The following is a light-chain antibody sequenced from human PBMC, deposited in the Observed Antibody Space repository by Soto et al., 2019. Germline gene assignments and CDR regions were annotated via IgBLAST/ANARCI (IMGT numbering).Light chain of an antibody. Sequence: DIQVTQSPSSLSASVGDRVTITCRASQSLNSYLNWYQQKPGKAPKLLIYVASSLQSGVPSRFMGSGSETDFPLTISSLQPEDFATYYCQQSHSIPYTFGLGTKLEIK. V-gene: IGKV1-39*01. CDR1: QSLNSY. CDR3: QQSHSIPYT. J-gene: IGKJ2*01. CDR2: VAS.